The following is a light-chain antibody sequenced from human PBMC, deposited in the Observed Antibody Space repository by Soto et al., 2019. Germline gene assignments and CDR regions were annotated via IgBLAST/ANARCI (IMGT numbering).Light chain of an antibody. CDR3: QQYNNWPRT. J-gene: IGKJ1*01. V-gene: IGKV3-15*01. Sequence: EIVMTQSPATLSLSPGERATLSCRASQSVSSNLAWYQQKPGQTPRLLIYDTSTRATGVPARFSGSRSGTEFTLTISSLQSEDFAVYYCQQYNNWPRTFGQGTRWIS. CDR1: QSVSSN. CDR2: DTS.